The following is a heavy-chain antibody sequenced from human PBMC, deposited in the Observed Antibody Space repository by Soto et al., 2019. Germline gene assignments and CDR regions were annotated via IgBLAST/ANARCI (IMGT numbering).Heavy chain of an antibody. CDR2: IKEDGSEK. Sequence: SGGSLRLSCAASGLTFSSYWMSWVRQAPGKGLEWVANIKEDGSEKYYVDSVKGRFTISRDNAKNPLYLQMNSLRAEDTALYYCATEGREGYWGQGTLVTVSS. J-gene: IGHJ4*02. CDR3: ATEGREGY. CDR1: GLTFSSYW. V-gene: IGHV3-7*03.